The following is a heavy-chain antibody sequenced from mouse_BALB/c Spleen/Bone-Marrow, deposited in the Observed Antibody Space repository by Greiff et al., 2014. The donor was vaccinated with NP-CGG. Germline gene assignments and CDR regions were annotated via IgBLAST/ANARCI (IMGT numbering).Heavy chain of an antibody. Sequence: DVMLVESGGGLVKPGGSLKLSCAASGFTFSSYAMSWVRQTPEKRLEWVASISSGGSTYYPDSVKGRFTISRDNARNILYLQMSSLRSEDTAMYYCAKRGAYGNFWFAYWGQGTLLTVSA. J-gene: IGHJ3*01. CDR2: ISSGGST. CDR1: GFTFSSYA. CDR3: AKRGAYGNFWFAY. D-gene: IGHD2-10*02. V-gene: IGHV5-6-5*01.